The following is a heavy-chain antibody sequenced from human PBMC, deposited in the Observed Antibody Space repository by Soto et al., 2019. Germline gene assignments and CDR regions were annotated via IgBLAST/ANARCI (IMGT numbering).Heavy chain of an antibody. CDR1: GGTFSSYT. J-gene: IGHJ4*02. CDR2: IIPILGIA. V-gene: IGHV1-69*02. D-gene: IGHD5-18*01. Sequence: QVQLVQSGAEVKKPGSSVKVSCKASGGTFSSYTISWVRQAPGQGLEWMGRIIPILGIANYAQKFQGRVKITADKSTSTAYMELSSLRSEDTAVYYCARARDTAMVHFDYWGQGTLVTVSS. CDR3: ARARDTAMVHFDY.